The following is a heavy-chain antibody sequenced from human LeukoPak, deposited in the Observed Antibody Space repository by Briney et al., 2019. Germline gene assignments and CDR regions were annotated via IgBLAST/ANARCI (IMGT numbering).Heavy chain of an antibody. J-gene: IGHJ6*03. CDR2: IKKDGSEK. CDR3: ARSPRDGYNYGYYYYMDV. CDR1: GFTFSSYW. V-gene: IGHV3-7*01. D-gene: IGHD5-24*01. Sequence: PGGSLRLSCAASGFTFSSYWMSWVRQAPGKGLEWVANIKKDGSEKYYVDSVKGRFTISRDNAKNSLYLQMNSLRAEDTAVYYCARSPRDGYNYGYYYYMDVWGKGTTVTVSS.